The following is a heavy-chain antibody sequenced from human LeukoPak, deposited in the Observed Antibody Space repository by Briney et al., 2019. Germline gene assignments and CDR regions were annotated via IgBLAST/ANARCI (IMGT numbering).Heavy chain of an antibody. V-gene: IGHV4-39*07. CDR2: IYYSGST. CDR1: GGSISSSSYY. J-gene: IGHJ4*02. CDR3: ARVPPGVTEG. D-gene: IGHD1-14*01. Sequence: SETLSLTCTVSGGSISSSSYYWGWIRQPPGEGLEWIGSIYYSGSTYYNPSLKSRVTISVDTSKNQFSLKLGSVTAADTAVYYCARVPPGVTEGWGQGTLVTVSS.